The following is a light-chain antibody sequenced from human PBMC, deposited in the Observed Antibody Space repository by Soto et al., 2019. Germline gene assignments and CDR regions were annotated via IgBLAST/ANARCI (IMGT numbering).Light chain of an antibody. CDR2: GAS. CDR1: QSISSY. CDR3: QQYKNWPL. J-gene: IGKJ5*01. V-gene: IGKV3-15*01. Sequence: EVVLTQSPDTLSLPPGERATLSCRASQSISSYLAWYQQKPGQPPRLLIYGASTRATGIPARFSGSGFGTEFTLTISSLQSEDFAVYYCQQYKNWPLFGQGTRLEIK.